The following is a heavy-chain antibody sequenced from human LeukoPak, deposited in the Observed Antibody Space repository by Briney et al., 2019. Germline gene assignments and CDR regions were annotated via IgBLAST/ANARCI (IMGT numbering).Heavy chain of an antibody. CDR2: ISASGGST. J-gene: IGHJ6*03. CDR3: ATTLLRASTYMDV. V-gene: IGHV3-23*01. CDR1: GFTFSTSA. D-gene: IGHD1-1*01. Sequence: GGSLRLSCAASGFTFSTSAMTWVRQAPGKGLEWVSGISASGGSTYYADSVKGRFTISRDNSKNTLYLQMNSLRAEDTAIYYCATTLLRASTYMDVWGKGTTVTVSS.